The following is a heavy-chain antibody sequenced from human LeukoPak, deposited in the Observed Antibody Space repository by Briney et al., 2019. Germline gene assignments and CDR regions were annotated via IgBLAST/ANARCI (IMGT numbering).Heavy chain of an antibody. J-gene: IGHJ6*02. D-gene: IGHD3-3*01. CDR2: IYYVGSP. CDR3: AKLPITKRAIDV. Sequence: PSETLSLTCSVSGDSIRSGHSYWGWIRQDPRKGLGWIASIYYVGSPHYNPSLNSRRVTMSVDTTKNRFSLTLTSVTAADTAIYYRAKLPITKRAIDVWGQGT. CDR1: GDSIRSGHSY. V-gene: IGHV4-39*01.